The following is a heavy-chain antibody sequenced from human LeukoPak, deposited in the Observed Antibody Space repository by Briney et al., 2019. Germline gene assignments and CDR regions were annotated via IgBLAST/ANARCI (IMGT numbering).Heavy chain of an antibody. Sequence: SETLSLTCSVSVVSMNGYYWSWLRQSAGNRLEWIGHVDSSGNTNYNPSLESRVTISVDTSKNQFSLKLSSVTAADTAVYYCARLYGSGSLNLDYWGQGTLVTVSS. CDR3: ARLYGSGSLNLDY. CDR1: VVSMNGYY. CDR2: VDSSGNT. V-gene: IGHV4-4*07. J-gene: IGHJ4*02. D-gene: IGHD3-10*01.